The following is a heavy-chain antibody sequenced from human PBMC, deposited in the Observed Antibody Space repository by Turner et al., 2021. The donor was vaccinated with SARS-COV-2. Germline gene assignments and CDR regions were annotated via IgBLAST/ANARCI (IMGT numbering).Heavy chain of an antibody. Sequence: EVQLVESGGGLVKPGGSLRLSCAASGFTFSNYNINWVRQAPGKGLEWVSSVSSGRSYIYYADSVKGRFTISRDNAKKSLFLQMNSLRAEDTAVYYCARQKPGFDSSGYYPDAFDIWGQGTMVTVSS. CDR1: GFTFSNYN. CDR3: ARQKPGFDSSGYYPDAFDI. J-gene: IGHJ3*02. CDR2: VSSGRSYI. D-gene: IGHD3-22*01. V-gene: IGHV3-21*01.